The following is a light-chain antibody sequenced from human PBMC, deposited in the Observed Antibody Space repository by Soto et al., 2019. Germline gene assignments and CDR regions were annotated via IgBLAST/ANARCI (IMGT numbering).Light chain of an antibody. CDR1: QGVTTN. V-gene: IGKV3D-11*01. CDR2: DAS. J-gene: IGKJ5*01. CDR3: QQRSNWPIT. Sequence: TQSPGTLSVSPGERATLSCWAGQGVTTNFAWYQQKYGKSPRLLIYDASSRPTDIPARLSGSGYGTDLTITISSIETEDFELYYCQQRSNWPITFGQGTRLEIK.